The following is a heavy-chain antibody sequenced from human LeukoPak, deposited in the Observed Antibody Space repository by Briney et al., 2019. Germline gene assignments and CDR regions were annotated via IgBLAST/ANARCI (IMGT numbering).Heavy chain of an antibody. J-gene: IGHJ4*02. CDR2: ISSSSTYI. D-gene: IGHD5-18*01. V-gene: IGHV3-21*01. Sequence: GGSLRLSCAASGFTFSSCSMSWVRQAPGKGLEWVSSISSSSTYIYFADSVKGRFTISRDNAKNSLYLQMNSLRAEDTAVYYCAKGIQQLDVYYWGQGTLVTVSS. CDR3: AKGIQQLDVYY. CDR1: GFTFSSCS.